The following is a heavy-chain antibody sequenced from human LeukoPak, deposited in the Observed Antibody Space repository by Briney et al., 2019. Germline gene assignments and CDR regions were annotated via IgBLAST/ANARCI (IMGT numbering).Heavy chain of an antibody. J-gene: IGHJ3*02. V-gene: IGHV3-9*03. Sequence: QSGGSLRLSCVASGFTFDDYTMHWVRQVPGKGLEWVSGITWDSDSVDYADSVKGRFTISRDNAKNSLYLQMNSLRAEDMALYYRTKGNWGSAFDIWGQGTMVTVSS. D-gene: IGHD7-27*01. CDR3: TKGNWGSAFDI. CDR2: ITWDSDSV. CDR1: GFTFDDYT.